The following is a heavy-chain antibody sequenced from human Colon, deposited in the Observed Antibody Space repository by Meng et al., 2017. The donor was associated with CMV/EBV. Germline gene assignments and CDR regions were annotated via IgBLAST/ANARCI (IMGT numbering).Heavy chain of an antibody. CDR1: SGAMNSSSNY. CDR3: ARGLVATIGMAYFDY. J-gene: IGHJ4*02. D-gene: IGHD5-12*01. CDR2: VYSFGST. V-gene: IGHV4-39*07. Sequence: SETLSLTCTVSSGAMNSSSNYWAWTRQPPGKGLEWIGSVYSFGSTYSNPSLKSRVSISIDTFKNQFSLKLSSVTAADTAVYYCARGLVATIGMAYFDYWGQGTLVTVSS.